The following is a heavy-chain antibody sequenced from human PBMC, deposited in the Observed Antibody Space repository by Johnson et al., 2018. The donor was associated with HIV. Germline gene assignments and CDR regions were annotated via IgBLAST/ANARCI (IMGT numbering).Heavy chain of an antibody. V-gene: IGHV3-30*14. CDR2: ISYDGSNK. J-gene: IGHJ3*02. D-gene: IGHD5-24*01. CDR1: GFTFSSYP. CDR3: ARRDPWVENGAFDI. Sequence: QVQLVESGGGLVQPGGSLRLSCAASGFTFSSYPIHWVRQAPGKGLEWVAVISYDGSNKYYADSVTGRFTISRDNSKNTLYLQRNSLRAGDTAVYFCARRDPWVENGAFDIWGQGTMVTVSS.